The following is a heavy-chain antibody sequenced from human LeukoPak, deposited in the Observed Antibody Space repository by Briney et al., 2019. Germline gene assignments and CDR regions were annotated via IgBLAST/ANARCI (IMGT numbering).Heavy chain of an antibody. CDR1: GSSFTSYW. CDR3: ARPGPATTVTDAFDI. Sequence: GASLKISNQGSGSSFTSYWIGWVRPMPGKGLEWMGIIYPGDSDTRYSPSFQGQVTISADKSITTAYLQWSSLKASDTAMYYCARPGPATTVTDAFDIWGQGTMVTVSS. V-gene: IGHV5-51*01. D-gene: IGHD4-17*01. CDR2: IYPGDSDT. J-gene: IGHJ3*02.